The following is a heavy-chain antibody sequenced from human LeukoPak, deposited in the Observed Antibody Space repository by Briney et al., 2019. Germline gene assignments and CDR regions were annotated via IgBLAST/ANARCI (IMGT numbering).Heavy chain of an antibody. CDR3: ARDIVYGRLGYSSGWSWFDP. CDR2: IYYSGST. CDR1: GASISSTNSY. V-gene: IGHV4-39*07. Sequence: SETLSLTCTVSGASISSTNSYWGWIRQPPGKGLEWIGTIYYSGSTYYNPSLKSRVTISVDTSKKQFSLKLRSVTAADTAVYYCARDIVYGRLGYSSGWSWFDPWGQGTLVTVSS. J-gene: IGHJ5*02. D-gene: IGHD6-19*01.